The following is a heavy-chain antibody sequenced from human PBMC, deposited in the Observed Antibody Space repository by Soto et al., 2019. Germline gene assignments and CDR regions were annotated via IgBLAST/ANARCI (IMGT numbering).Heavy chain of an antibody. CDR3: ARERAPDIRFDS. CDR2: ISGRSDVI. Sequence: ESGGGLVKPGGSLRLSCAASGFSISDFYMSWVRQIPGKGLEWISYISGRSDVIHYVDSVKGRFTVSRDNARNSVFLQMDSLRAEDSCIYFCARERAPDIRFDSWGQGTLVTVSS. CDR1: GFSISDFY. J-gene: IGHJ5*01. V-gene: IGHV3-11*01. D-gene: IGHD5-12*01.